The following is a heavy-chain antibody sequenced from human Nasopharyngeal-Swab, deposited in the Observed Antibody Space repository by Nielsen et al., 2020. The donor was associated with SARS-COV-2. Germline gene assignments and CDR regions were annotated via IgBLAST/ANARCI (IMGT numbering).Heavy chain of an antibody. CDR1: GFTVSSYW. J-gene: IGHJ4*02. Sequence: GGSLRLSCAASGFTVSSYWMSWVRQAPGKGLEWVANIKQDGSEKYYVDSVKGRFTISRDNAKNSLYLQMNSLRAEDTAVYYCARVLGYGSGSYRDYWGQGTLVTVSS. V-gene: IGHV3-7*03. CDR3: ARVLGYGSGSYRDY. D-gene: IGHD3-10*01. CDR2: IKQDGSEK.